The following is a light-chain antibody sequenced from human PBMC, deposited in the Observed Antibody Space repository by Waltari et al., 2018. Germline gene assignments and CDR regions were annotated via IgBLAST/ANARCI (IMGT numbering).Light chain of an antibody. CDR2: KDS. CDR1: ALTKQY. CDR3: QSADSSSMYWV. V-gene: IGLV3-25*03. Sequence: SYELTQPPSVSVSPGQTARITCSGDALTKQYAYWYQQKPGQAPVLLIYKDSQRPSGIPERFSASSSATTVTLTISGVQAEDEADYYCQSADSSSMYWVFGGGTKLTVL. J-gene: IGLJ3*02.